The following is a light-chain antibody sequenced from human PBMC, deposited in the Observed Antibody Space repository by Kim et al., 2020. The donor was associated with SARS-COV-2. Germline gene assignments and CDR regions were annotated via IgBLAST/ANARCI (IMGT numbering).Light chain of an antibody. CDR2: YDS. J-gene: IGLJ2*01. CDR1: SIGSKS. CDR3: QVWDSSSDHRVV. V-gene: IGLV3-21*04. Sequence: PGKTARVSCGGNSIGSKSVHWYHQESGQAPVLVIYYDSDRPSGSPERFSGSNSGNTATLTISRVEAGDEADYYCQVWDSSSDHRVVFGGGTQLTVL.